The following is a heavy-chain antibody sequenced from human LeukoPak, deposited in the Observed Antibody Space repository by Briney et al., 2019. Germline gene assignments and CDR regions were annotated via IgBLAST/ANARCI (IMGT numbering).Heavy chain of an antibody. D-gene: IGHD1-26*01. Sequence: PGGSLRLSCAASGFTVSSNYMSWVRQAPGTGLEWVSVIYSGGSTYYADSVKGRFTISRDNSKNTLYLQMNSLRAEDTAVYYCAKSGSYFAFDIWGQGTMVTVSS. CDR1: GFTVSSNY. CDR2: IYSGGST. CDR3: AKSGSYFAFDI. J-gene: IGHJ3*02. V-gene: IGHV3-53*01.